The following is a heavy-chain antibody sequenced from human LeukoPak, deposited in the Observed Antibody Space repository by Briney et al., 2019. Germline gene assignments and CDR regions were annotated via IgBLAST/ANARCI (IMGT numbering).Heavy chain of an antibody. Sequence: ASVKVSCKASGYTFTSYAMHWVRQAPGQRLEWMGWINAGNGNTKYSQKLQGRVTMTTDTSTSTAYMELRSLRSDDTAVYYCASALGYTAMYYWGQGTLVTVSS. CDR3: ASALGYTAMYY. CDR2: INAGNGNT. D-gene: IGHD5-18*01. V-gene: IGHV1-3*01. J-gene: IGHJ4*02. CDR1: GYTFTSYA.